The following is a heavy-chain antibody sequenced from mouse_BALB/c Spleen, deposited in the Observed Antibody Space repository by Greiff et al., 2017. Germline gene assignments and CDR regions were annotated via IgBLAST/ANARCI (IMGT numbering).Heavy chain of an antibody. V-gene: IGHV1-4*02. CDR2: INPSSGYT. Sequence: VQLQQSAAELARPGASVKMSCKASGYTFTSYTMHWVKQRPGQGLEWIGYINPSSGYTEYNQKFKDKTTLTADKSSSTAYMQLSSLTSEDSAVYYCARGGWLLRGYYAMDYWGQGTSVTVSS. J-gene: IGHJ4*01. CDR1: GYTFTSYT. D-gene: IGHD2-3*01. CDR3: ARGGWLLRGYYAMDY.